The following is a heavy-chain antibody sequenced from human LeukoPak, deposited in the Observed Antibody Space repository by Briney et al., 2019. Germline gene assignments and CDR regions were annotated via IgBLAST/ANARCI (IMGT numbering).Heavy chain of an antibody. CDR1: GGTFSSYA. CDR2: IIPIFGTA. D-gene: IGHD2-2*01. CDR3: ARALLRYCSSTSCYWFDP. V-gene: IGHV1-69*13. Sequence: SVKVSCKASGGTFSSYAISWVRQAPGQGLEWMGGIIPIFGTANYAQKFQGRVTITADESTSTAYMELSSLRSGDTAVYYCARALLRYCSSTSCYWFDPWGQGTLVTVSS. J-gene: IGHJ5*02.